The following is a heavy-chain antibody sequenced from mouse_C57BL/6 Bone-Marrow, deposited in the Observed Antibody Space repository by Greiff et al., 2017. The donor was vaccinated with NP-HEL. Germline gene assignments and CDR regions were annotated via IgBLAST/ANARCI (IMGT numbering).Heavy chain of an antibody. CDR2: IRNKANGYTT. CDR3: ARWRYYGSGDY. J-gene: IGHJ2*01. CDR1: GFTFTDYY. V-gene: IGHV7-3*01. D-gene: IGHD1-1*01. Sequence: EVHLVESGGGLVQPGGSLSLSCAASGFTFTDYYMSWVRQPPGKALEWLGFIRNKANGYTTEYSASVKGRFTISRDNSQSILYLQMNALRAEDSATYYCARWRYYGSGDYWGQGTTLTVSS.